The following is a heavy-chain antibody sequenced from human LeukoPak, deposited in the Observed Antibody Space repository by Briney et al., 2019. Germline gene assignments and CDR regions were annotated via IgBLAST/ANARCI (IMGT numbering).Heavy chain of an antibody. D-gene: IGHD1-14*01. CDR2: INPNSGGT. Sequence: ASVKVSCKASGYTFTSYYMHWVRQAPGQGLEWMGQINPNSGGTNYAQKFQGRVTMTRDTSISTAYMEVSGLTSDDTAVYYCAREGPAPGGLPLPYFDYWGQGTLVTVSS. V-gene: IGHV1-2*06. CDR3: AREGPAPGGLPLPYFDY. CDR1: GYTFTSYY. J-gene: IGHJ4*02.